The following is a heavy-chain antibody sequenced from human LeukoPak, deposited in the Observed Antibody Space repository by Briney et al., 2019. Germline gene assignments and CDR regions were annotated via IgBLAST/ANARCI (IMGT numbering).Heavy chain of an antibody. D-gene: IGHD6-13*01. Sequence: SQTLSLTCAISGDSVSSNSAAWNWIRQSPSRGLEWLGRTYYRSKWYNNYAVSVKSRITINPDTSKNQFSLKLSSVTAADMAVYYCARSPIAAAGTGPFQHWGQGTLVTVSS. CDR2: TYYRSKWYN. CDR1: GDSVSSNSAA. CDR3: ARSPIAAAGTGPFQH. V-gene: IGHV6-1*01. J-gene: IGHJ1*01.